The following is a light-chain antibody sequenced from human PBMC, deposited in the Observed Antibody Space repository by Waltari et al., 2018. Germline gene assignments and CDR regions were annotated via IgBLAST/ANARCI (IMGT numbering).Light chain of an antibody. J-gene: IGKJ4*01. CDR3: QQRSDWPLT. CDR2: DAS. Sequence: EIVLTQSPATLSLSPGERATLSCRASQTVSSFLAWYQPKPGQAPRLLLYDASNRASGIPARFSGSGSGTAFPLTISSLEPEDFALYYCQQRSDWPLTFGGGTKVEI. V-gene: IGKV3-11*01. CDR1: QTVSSF.